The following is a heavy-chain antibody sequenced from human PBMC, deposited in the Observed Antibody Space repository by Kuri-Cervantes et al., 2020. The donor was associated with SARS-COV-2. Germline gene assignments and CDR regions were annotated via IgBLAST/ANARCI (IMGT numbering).Heavy chain of an antibody. CDR3: AREANGALWFREVYYMDA. D-gene: IGHD3-10*01. J-gene: IGHJ6*03. Sequence: ASVKVSCKASGYTFTSYGISWVRQAPGQGLEWMGWISAYNGNTNYAQKFQGRVTMTTDTSTSTVYMELRSLRSDDTAVYFCAREANGALWFREVYYMDAWGKGTTVTVSS. CDR2: ISAYNGNT. V-gene: IGHV1-18*01. CDR1: GYTFTSYG.